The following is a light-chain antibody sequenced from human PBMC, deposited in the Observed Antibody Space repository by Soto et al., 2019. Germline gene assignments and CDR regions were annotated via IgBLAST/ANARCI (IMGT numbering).Light chain of an antibody. Sequence: DIQMTQSPSTLSASVGDRVAITCRASDNIVHWVAWYQQKPGKAPKLLIYKAANLADEVPSRFAGSGSGTDFTLPITRLQPDDFATYYWQHYNSFSRTFGQGTKVDIK. CDR3: QHYNSFSRT. V-gene: IGKV1-5*03. J-gene: IGKJ1*01. CDR2: KAA. CDR1: DNIVHW.